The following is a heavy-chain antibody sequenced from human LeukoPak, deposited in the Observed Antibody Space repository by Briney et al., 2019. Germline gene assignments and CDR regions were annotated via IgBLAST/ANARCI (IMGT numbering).Heavy chain of an antibody. CDR1: GIIFSDDY. Sequence: GGSLRLSCAASGIIFSDDYINWVRQAPGKGQEWIGRSRDKANSYPTEYAASVKDRFIISRDDATKSVYLQMNSLRVEDTAVYYCARELGALRFGGAFDYWGQGTPVTVSS. V-gene: IGHV3-72*01. CDR3: ARELGALRFGGAFDY. J-gene: IGHJ4*02. D-gene: IGHD3-10*01. CDR2: SRDKANSYPT.